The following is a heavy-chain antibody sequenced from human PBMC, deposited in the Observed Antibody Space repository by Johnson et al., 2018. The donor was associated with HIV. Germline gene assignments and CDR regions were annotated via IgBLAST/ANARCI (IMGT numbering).Heavy chain of an antibody. D-gene: IGHD1-26*01. Sequence: QVQLVESGGGVVQPGRSLRLSCAASGFTFSSYGMHWVRQAPGEGLEWVAVISYDGSNLYYADSVKGRFTISRDNSKNSLYLQMNSLRAENTAVYYGVKLPVGPSYGAFEIWGQGTRVTVCS. CDR3: VKLPVGPSYGAFEI. CDR2: ISYDGSNL. V-gene: IGHV3-30*18. CDR1: GFTFSSYG. J-gene: IGHJ3*02.